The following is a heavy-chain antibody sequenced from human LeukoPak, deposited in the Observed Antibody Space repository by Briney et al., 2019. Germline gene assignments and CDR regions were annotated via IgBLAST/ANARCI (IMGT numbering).Heavy chain of an antibody. V-gene: IGHV4-59*01. CDR3: ARGGGPYRPLDC. Sequence: SETLSLTCTVSGGSISSYYWSWIRQPPGKGLEWIGYIYYSGSTNYNPSLKSRVTISVDTSKNQFSLKLSSGTAADTAVYYCARGGGPYRPLDCSGKGTLVTASS. CDR1: GGSISSYY. J-gene: IGHJ4*02. CDR2: IYYSGST.